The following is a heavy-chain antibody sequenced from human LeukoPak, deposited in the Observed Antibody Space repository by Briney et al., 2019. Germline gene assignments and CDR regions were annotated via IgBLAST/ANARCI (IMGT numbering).Heavy chain of an antibody. J-gene: IGHJ4*02. CDR2: IYYNGST. Sequence: SETLSLTCTVSGGSISRYYWSWIRQAPGKGLEWIGYIYYNGSTNYNPSLKSRVTISVDTSKNQFSLNLSSVTAADTAVYYCARHLIPYDSSGYYSDYWGQGTLVTVSA. V-gene: IGHV4-59*08. CDR3: ARHLIPYDSSGYYSDY. D-gene: IGHD3-22*01. CDR1: GGSISRYY.